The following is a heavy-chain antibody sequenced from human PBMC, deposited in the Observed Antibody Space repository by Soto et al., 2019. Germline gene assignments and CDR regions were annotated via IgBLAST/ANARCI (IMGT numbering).Heavy chain of an antibody. D-gene: IGHD5-18*01. J-gene: IGHJ4*02. CDR1: GGSFSGYY. V-gene: IGHV4-34*01. CDR3: ASVSWVQLWEHDY. CDR2: INHSGST. Sequence: SETLSLTCAVYGGSFSGYYWSWIRQPPGKGLEWIGEINHSGSTNYNPSLKSRVTISVDTSKNQFSLKLSSVTAADTAVYYCASVSWVQLWEHDYWGQGTLVTVSS.